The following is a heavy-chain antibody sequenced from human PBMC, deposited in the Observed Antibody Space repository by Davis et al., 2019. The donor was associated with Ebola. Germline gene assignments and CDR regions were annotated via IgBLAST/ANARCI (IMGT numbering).Heavy chain of an antibody. CDR3: ARLQTAAPGSGFDS. CDR2: IDPSDSYT. D-gene: IGHD6-25*01. J-gene: IGHJ5*01. CDR1: GYSFTRFW. V-gene: IGHV5-10-1*01. Sequence: GESLKISCKASGYSFTRFWISWVRQMPGEGLEWMGRIDPSDSYTNYSPSFQGHVTISADDSINTAYLQWNSLKASDTALYFCARLQTAAPGSGFDSWGQGTMVTVSS.